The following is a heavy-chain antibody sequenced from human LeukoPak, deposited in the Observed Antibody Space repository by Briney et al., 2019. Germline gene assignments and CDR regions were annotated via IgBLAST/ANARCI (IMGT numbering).Heavy chain of an antibody. CDR3: ARGGLRVMVYRLYYMDV. D-gene: IGHD2-8*01. CDR2: INSNSGGT. CDR1: GYTFTGYY. V-gene: IGHV1-2*02. Sequence: ASVKVSCKASGYTFTGYYMHWVRQAPGQGLEWMGWINSNSGGTNYAQKFQGRVTMTRDTSISAAYMELTRLRSDDTAVYYCARGGLRVMVYRLYYMDVWGKGTTVTVSS. J-gene: IGHJ6*03.